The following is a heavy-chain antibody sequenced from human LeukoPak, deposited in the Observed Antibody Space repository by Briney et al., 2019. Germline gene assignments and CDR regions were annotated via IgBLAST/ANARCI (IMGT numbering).Heavy chain of an antibody. CDR3: ARGLYCSGGTCFKPLDF. J-gene: IGHJ4*02. D-gene: IGHD2-15*01. V-gene: IGHV3-11*06. Sequence: GGSLRLSCVTSGLTFGDYYMSWVRQAPGGGLEGVSYIGTTTSYTKYADSVKGRFTISRDNAKNSLYLQMNSLGAEDTALYYCARGLYCSGGTCFKPLDFWGQGTLVTVSS. CDR1: GLTFGDYY. CDR2: IGTTTSYT.